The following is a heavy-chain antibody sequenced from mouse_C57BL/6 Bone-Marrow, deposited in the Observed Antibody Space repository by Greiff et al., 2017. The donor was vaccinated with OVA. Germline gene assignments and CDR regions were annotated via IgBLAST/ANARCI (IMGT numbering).Heavy chain of an antibody. J-gene: IGHJ2*01. CDR2: IYPGDGDT. D-gene: IGHD1-1*01. CDR3: ARSYATGYFDF. Sequence: QVQLQQSGAELVKPGASVKISCKASGYAFSSYWMNWVKQRPGKGLEWIGQIYPGDGDTNYNGKFKGKATLTADKSSSTAYMQLSSLTSEDSAVYFCARSYATGYFDFWCQGTTLTVSS. V-gene: IGHV1-80*01. CDR1: GYAFSSYW.